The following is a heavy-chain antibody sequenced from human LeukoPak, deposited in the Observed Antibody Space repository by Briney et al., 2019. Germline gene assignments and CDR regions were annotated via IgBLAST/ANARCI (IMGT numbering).Heavy chain of an antibody. D-gene: IGHD2/OR15-2a*01. CDR3: ARAGYSNRRDGVHY. J-gene: IGHJ4*02. CDR1: GYTFTNYW. CDR2: IYPGDSDT. V-gene: IGHV5-51*01. Sequence: GESLKISCKGSGYTFTNYWIGWVRQMPGEGLEFMGIIYPGDSDTRYSPSFQGQVTISVDKSINTAYLQWSSLKASDSAMYYCARAGYSNRRDGVHYWGQGTLVTVSS.